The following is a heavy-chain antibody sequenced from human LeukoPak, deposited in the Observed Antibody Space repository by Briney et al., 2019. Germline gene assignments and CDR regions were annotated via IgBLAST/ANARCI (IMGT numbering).Heavy chain of an antibody. CDR2: ISASGDST. CDR3: AKRGTSGRVDY. CDR1: GFTFSSYA. J-gene: IGHJ4*02. V-gene: IGHV3-23*01. D-gene: IGHD2-2*01. Sequence: GGSLRLSCAASGFTFSSYAMSWVRQAPGKGLEWVSAISASGDSTYYADSVEGRFTISRDNSKNTLYLQMNSLRAEDTAVYYCAKRGTSGRVDYWGQGTLVTVSS.